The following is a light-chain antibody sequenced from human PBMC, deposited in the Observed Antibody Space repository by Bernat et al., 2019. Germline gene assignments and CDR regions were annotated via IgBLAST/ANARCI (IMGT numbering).Light chain of an antibody. CDR3: QQHDVWPPWT. Sequence: EVVMTQSPATVSASLGTTASLSCRASHSIGTNLAWYQQKLGQPPKLLIYGASTRAFNIPARFSGSGSGTDFTLTIENIESDDFAVYFCQQHDVWPPWTFGQGTRV. CDR2: GAS. J-gene: IGKJ1*01. V-gene: IGKV3-15*01. CDR1: HSIGTN.